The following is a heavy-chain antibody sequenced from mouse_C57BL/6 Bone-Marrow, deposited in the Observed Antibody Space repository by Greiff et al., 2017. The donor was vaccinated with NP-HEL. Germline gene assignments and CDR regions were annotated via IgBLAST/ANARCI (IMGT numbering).Heavy chain of an antibody. CDR1: GYTFTDYE. Sequence: VQRVESGAELVRPGASVTLSCKASGYTFTDYEMHWVKQTPVHGLEWIGAIDPETGGTAYNQKFKGKAILTADKSSSTAYMELRSLTSEDSAVYYCTRYGSSHWYFDVWGTGTTVTVSS. J-gene: IGHJ1*03. CDR3: TRYGSSHWYFDV. D-gene: IGHD1-1*01. CDR2: IDPETGGT. V-gene: IGHV1-15*01.